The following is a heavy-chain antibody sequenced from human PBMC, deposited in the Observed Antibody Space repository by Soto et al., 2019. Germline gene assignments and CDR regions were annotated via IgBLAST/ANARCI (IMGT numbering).Heavy chain of an antibody. V-gene: IGHV1-18*01. J-gene: IGHJ5*02. CDR2: ISAYDGKT. D-gene: IGHD1-26*01. CDR1: GYNFKIYG. Sequence: ASVKVPCKASGYNFKIYGITWVRKAPVQGLELMGWISAYDGKTTYAEKFQGRITMTTDASTSTSYMELRSLRSEDTAVYYCARSSGGVFGIIIEGSNWLAPWGQGSMVTVSS. CDR3: ARSSGGVFGIIIEGSNWLAP.